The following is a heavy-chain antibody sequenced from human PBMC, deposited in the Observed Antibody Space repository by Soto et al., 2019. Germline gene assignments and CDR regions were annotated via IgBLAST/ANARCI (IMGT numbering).Heavy chain of an antibody. Sequence: PGGSLRLSCAASGFTFSSYGMHWVRQAPGKGLEWVAVISYDGSNKYYPDSVKGRFTISRDNSKNTLYLQMNSLRAEDTAVYYCAKVESPPGSYYNRSSFWGQGTLVTVSS. CDR3: AKVESPPGSYYNRSSF. CDR1: GFTFSSYG. D-gene: IGHD3-10*01. J-gene: IGHJ4*02. V-gene: IGHV3-30*18. CDR2: ISYDGSNK.